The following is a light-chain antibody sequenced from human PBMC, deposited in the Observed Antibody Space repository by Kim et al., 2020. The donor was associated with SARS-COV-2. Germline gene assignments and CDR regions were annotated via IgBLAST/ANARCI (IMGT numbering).Light chain of an antibody. Sequence: VSPGQLPGFPCSGDTLRNKYTSCYHQRPGQSPVVVIYEDMKRPSWIPERFSGSSSGNTATLTITETQALDEADYYCQTWHSSIAIFGGGTQLTVL. CDR3: QTWHSSIAI. CDR1: TLRNKY. CDR2: EDM. V-gene: IGLV3-1*01. J-gene: IGLJ2*01.